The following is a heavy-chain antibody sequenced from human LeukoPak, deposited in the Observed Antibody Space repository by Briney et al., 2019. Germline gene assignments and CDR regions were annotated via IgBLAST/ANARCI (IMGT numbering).Heavy chain of an antibody. CDR2: ISAYNGNT. CDR3: GRDSWGGGAFDI. J-gene: IGHJ3*02. Sequence: ASVKVSCKASGYTFTSYGISWVRQAPGQGLEWMGWISAYNGNTNYAQKLQGRVTMTTDTSTSTAYMELRSLRSDDTAVYYCGRDSWGGGAFDIWGQGTMVTASS. CDR1: GYTFTSYG. V-gene: IGHV1-18*01. D-gene: IGHD7-27*01.